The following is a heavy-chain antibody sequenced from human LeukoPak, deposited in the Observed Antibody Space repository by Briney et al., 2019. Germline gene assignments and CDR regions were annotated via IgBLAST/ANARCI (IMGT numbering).Heavy chain of an antibody. Sequence: GGSLRLSCAASGFTFSSYAMHWVRQAPGKGLEYVSAISSNGGSTYYANSVKGRFTISRDNSKNTLYLQMGSLRAEDMAVYYCASSIPSSGTDYYGSGTPSYYFDYWGQGTLVTVSS. CDR3: ASSIPSSGTDYYGSGTPSYYFDY. D-gene: IGHD3-10*01. V-gene: IGHV3-64*01. CDR1: GFTFSSYA. J-gene: IGHJ4*02. CDR2: ISSNGGST.